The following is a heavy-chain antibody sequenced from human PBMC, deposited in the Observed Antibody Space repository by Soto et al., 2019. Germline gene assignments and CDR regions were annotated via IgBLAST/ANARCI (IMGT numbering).Heavy chain of an antibody. CDR1: GGSISSGGYS. CDR2: IYHSGST. V-gene: IGHV4-30-2*02. Sequence: SETLSLTCAVSGGSISSGGYSWSWIRQPPGKGLEWIGYIYHSGSTYYNPSLKSRVTISVDTSKNQFSLKLSSVTAADTAVYYCAREHGFSYGLNYFDPWGQGTLVTVAS. J-gene: IGHJ5*02. CDR3: AREHGFSYGLNYFDP. D-gene: IGHD5-18*01.